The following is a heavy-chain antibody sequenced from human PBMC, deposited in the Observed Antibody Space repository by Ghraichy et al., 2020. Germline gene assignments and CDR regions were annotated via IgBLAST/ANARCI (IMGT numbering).Heavy chain of an antibody. J-gene: IGHJ4*02. V-gene: IGHV1-18*01. CDR2: ISAYNGNT. CDR3: ARDFGEALDY. D-gene: IGHD3-10*01. Sequence: ASVKVSCKVSGAPFCTHGTSWDRQSPGLRVERMGWISAYNGNTNYAQKLQGRVTMTTDTSTSTAYMELRSLRSDDTAVYYCARDFGEALDYWGQGTLVTVSS. CDR1: GAPFCTHG.